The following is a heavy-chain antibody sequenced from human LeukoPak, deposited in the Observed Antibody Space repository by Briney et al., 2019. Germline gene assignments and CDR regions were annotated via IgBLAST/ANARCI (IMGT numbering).Heavy chain of an antibody. D-gene: IGHD3-9*01. Sequence: GGSLRLSCAASGFTFSSYAMSWVRQVPGKGLEWVSVISGSGDNTYYADSVKGRFTISRDNSKNMLYLQMNSLRAEDTAVYYCAIQGRLYDILTGYPIDYWGQGTLVTVSS. CDR3: AIQGRLYDILTGYPIDY. CDR1: GFTFSSYA. V-gene: IGHV3-23*01. J-gene: IGHJ4*02. CDR2: ISGSGDNT.